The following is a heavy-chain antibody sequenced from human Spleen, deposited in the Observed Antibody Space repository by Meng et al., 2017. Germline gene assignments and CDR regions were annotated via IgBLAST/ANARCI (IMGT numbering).Heavy chain of an antibody. CDR1: GFTFSSYA. D-gene: IGHD3-22*01. CDR3: AKDLGYYYDSSGYYFDY. CDR2: ISGSGGST. J-gene: IGHJ4*02. Sequence: GESLKISCAASGFTFSSYAMSWVRQAPGKGLEWVSAISGSGGSTYYADSVKGRFTISRDNSKNTLYLQMNSLRAEDTAVYYCAKDLGYYYDSSGYYFDYWGQGTLVPSPQ. V-gene: IGHV3-23*01.